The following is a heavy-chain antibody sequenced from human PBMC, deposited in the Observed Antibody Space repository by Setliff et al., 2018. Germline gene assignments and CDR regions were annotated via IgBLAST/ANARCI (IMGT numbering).Heavy chain of an antibody. CDR2: IYHSGST. CDR3: ARVALGVTSPILDY. D-gene: IGHD2-15*01. Sequence: SETLSLTCAVSGYSISSGYYWGWIRQPPGKGLEWIGSIYHSGSTYYNPSLKSRVTISVDTSKNQFSLKLSSVTAADTAVYYCARVALGVTSPILDYWGQGTLVTVYS. V-gene: IGHV4-38-2*01. J-gene: IGHJ4*02. CDR1: GYSISSGYY.